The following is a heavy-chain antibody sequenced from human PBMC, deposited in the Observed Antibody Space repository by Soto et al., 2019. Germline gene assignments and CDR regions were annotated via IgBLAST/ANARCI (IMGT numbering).Heavy chain of an antibody. Sequence: GESLKISCAASGFTFSSYWMSWVRQAPGKGLEWVANIKQDGSEKYYVDSVKGRFTISRDNAKNSLYLQMNSLRAEDTAVYYCATESLWFGELIDIWGQGTMVTVSS. CDR2: IKQDGSEK. V-gene: IGHV3-7*04. CDR1: GFTFSSYW. D-gene: IGHD3-10*01. CDR3: ATESLWFGELIDI. J-gene: IGHJ3*02.